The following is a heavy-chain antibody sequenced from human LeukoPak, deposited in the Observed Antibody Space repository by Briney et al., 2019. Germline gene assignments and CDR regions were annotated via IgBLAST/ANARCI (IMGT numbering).Heavy chain of an antibody. Sequence: SETLSLTCAVYGGSFSGYYWSWIRQPPGKGLEWIGEINHSGSTNYNPSLKSRVTISVDTSKNRFSLKLSSVTAADTAVYYCARRVYSSGWYVTRDYYYMDVWGKGTTVTISS. CDR2: INHSGST. J-gene: IGHJ6*03. V-gene: IGHV4-34*01. CDR3: ARRVYSSGWYVTRDYYYMDV. D-gene: IGHD6-19*01. CDR1: GGSFSGYY.